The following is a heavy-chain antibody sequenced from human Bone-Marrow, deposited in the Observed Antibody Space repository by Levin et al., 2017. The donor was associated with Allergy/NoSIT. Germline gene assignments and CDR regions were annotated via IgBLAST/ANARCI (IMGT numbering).Heavy chain of an antibody. CDR3: ARDRALNLGYCTNGVCYTGGYFDY. CDR1: GFTFSSYA. J-gene: IGHJ4*02. D-gene: IGHD2-8*01. V-gene: IGHV3-30-3*01. CDR2: ISYDGSNK. Sequence: GGSLRLSCAASGFTFSSYAMHWVRQAPGKGLEWVAVISYDGSNKYYADSVKGRFTISRDNSKNTLYLQMNSLRAEDTAVYYCARDRALNLGYCTNGVCYTGGYFDYWGQGTLVTVSS.